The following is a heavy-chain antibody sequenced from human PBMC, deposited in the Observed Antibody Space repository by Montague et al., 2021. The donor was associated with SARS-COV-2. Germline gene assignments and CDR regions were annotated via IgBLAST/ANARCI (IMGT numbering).Heavy chain of an antibody. D-gene: IGHD3-22*01. Sequence: PALVKPTQTLTLTCTFSGFSLSTSGMCVSWIRQPPGKALEWLALIDWDDDKYYSTSLKTRLTISKDTSKNQVVLTMTNMDPVDTATYYCARYYYDSSGYYCFGYWGQGTLVTVSS. J-gene: IGHJ4*02. CDR1: GFSLSTSGMC. CDR2: IDWDDDK. CDR3: ARYYYDSSGYYCFGY. V-gene: IGHV2-70*01.